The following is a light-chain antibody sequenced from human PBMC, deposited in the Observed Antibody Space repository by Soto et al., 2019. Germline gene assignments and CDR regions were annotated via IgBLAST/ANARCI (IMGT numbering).Light chain of an antibody. Sequence: DIQMTQSPSSVSASVGDRVTITCRASQGISRWLAWYQQKPGKAPKLLIYAASNLQSGVPSRFSGSGSGTDFTLTISSLQPEYFATYYCQHANSFPVTFGGGTKVEIK. CDR3: QHANSFPVT. CDR1: QGISRW. CDR2: AAS. V-gene: IGKV1-12*01. J-gene: IGKJ4*01.